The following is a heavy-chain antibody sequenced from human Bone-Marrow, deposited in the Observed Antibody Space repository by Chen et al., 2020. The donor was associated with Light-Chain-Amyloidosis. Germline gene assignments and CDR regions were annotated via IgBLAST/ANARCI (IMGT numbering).Heavy chain of an antibody. CDR3: MRGGPLPFYSWNDDAIEF. D-gene: IGHD1-1*01. Sequence: EVQWVETGGGLLQPGGPLRLPCAVSGFSVSGYYMSWVRQARGKGPLWVSVMYSGGTTFYADALKGRFTISRDNSKNTVYLQMKSLRVEDTAVYYCMRGGPLPFYSWNDDAIEFWGQGTVVTVSS. V-gene: IGHV3-53*02. CDR2: MYSGGTT. J-gene: IGHJ3*01. CDR1: GFSVSGYY.